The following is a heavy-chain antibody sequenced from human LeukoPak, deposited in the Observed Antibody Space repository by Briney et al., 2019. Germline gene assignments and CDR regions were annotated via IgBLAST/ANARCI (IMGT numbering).Heavy chain of an antibody. V-gene: IGHV1-69*04. CDR1: GGTFSSYA. CDR2: IIPILGIA. Sequence: SVKVSCKASGGTFSSYAISWVRQAPGQGLEWMGRIIPILGIANYAQKFQGRVTITADKSTSTAYTELSSLRSEDTAVYYCARDSPGYSSGWYDWVNISWGQGTLVTVSS. D-gene: IGHD6-19*01. J-gene: IGHJ5*02. CDR3: ARDSPGYSSGWYDWVNIS.